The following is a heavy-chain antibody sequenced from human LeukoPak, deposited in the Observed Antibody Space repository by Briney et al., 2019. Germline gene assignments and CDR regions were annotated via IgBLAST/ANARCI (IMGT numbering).Heavy chain of an antibody. V-gene: IGHV3-53*01. CDR3: ARGYCSGGSCYGDDGWFDP. J-gene: IGHJ5*02. CDR1: GFTVSSNY. D-gene: IGHD2-15*01. CDR2: IYSGGST. Sequence: GGSLRLSCAASGFTVSSNYMSWVRQAPGKGLEWVSVIYSGGSTYYVDSVKGRFTISRDNSKNTLYLQMNSLRAEDTAVYYCARGYCSGGSCYGDDGWFDPWGQGTLVTVSS.